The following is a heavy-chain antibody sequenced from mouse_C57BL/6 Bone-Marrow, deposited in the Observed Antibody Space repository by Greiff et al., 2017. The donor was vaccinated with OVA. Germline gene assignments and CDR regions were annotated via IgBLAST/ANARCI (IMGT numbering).Heavy chain of an antibody. CDR1: GFTFSSYG. J-gene: IGHJ1*03. V-gene: IGHV5-6*01. CDR3: AKLDYWYFDV. Sequence: EVMLVESGGDLVKPGGSLKLSCAASGFTFSSYGMSWVRQTPDKRLEWVATISSGGSYTYYPDSVKGRFTISRDNAKNTLYLQMSSLKSEDTAMYYCAKLDYWYFDVWGTGTTVTVSS. CDR2: ISSGGSYT.